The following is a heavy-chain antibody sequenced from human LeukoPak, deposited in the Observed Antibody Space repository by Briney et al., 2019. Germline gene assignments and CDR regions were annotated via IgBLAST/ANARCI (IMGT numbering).Heavy chain of an antibody. CDR3: ARLITGTTTAFDI. CDR2: VYTSGST. Sequence: PSETLSLXCSVSGGSISGYYWTWIRQPAEKGLDLIGRVYTSGSTHYNPSLKTRLTMSVYTSKNQFSLKLSSVPAADTVVYYCARLITGTTTAFDIWGQGTMVTVSS. J-gene: IGHJ3*02. V-gene: IGHV4-4*07. CDR1: GGSISGYY. D-gene: IGHD1-7*01.